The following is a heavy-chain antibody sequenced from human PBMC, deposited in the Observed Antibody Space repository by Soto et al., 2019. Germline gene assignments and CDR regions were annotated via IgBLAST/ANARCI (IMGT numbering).Heavy chain of an antibody. J-gene: IGHJ3*02. D-gene: IGHD1-26*01. CDR2: IAYDGNNK. CDR1: GFTFSSYS. V-gene: IGHV3-30-3*01. Sequence: QVQLVESGGGVVQPGRSLRLSCAASGFTFSSYSIHWVRQAPGKGLEWVGVIAYDGNNKYYADSVKGRFTISRDNSKNTLYLQMNSLRAEDTAVYYCAKEIVGATNIWGQGTMVTVSS. CDR3: AKEIVGATNI.